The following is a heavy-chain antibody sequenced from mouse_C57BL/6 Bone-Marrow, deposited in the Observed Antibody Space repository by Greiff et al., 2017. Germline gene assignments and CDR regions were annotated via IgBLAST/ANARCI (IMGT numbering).Heavy chain of an antibody. J-gene: IGHJ4*01. V-gene: IGHV5-12*01. CDR3: ARPLVYYYGSAYAMDY. CDR2: ISNGGGST. D-gene: IGHD1-1*01. CDR1: GFTFSDYY. Sequence: EVQRVESGGGLVQPGGSLKLSCAASGFTFSDYYMYWVRQTPEKRLEWVAYISNGGGSTYYPDTVKGRFTISRDNAKNTLYLQMSRLKSEDTAMYYCARPLVYYYGSAYAMDYWGQGTSVTVSS.